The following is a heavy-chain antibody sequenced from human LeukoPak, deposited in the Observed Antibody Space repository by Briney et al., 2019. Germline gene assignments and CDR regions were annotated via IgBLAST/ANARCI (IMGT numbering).Heavy chain of an antibody. J-gene: IGHJ3*02. D-gene: IGHD2-8*01. CDR1: GFTFRNYY. CDR3: ARVGLLVNGAFDI. V-gene: IGHV3-21*01. CDR2: ISTSSSQK. Sequence: GGSLRLSCAASGFTFRNYYMIWVRQAPGKGLEWVSSISTSSSQKNYADSVKGRFSISRDNANNSLILQMNSLRGDDTALYYCARVGLLVNGAFDIWGQGTMVTVAS.